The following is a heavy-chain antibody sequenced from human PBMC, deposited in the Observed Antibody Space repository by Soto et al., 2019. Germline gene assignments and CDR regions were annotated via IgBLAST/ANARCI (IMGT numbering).Heavy chain of an antibody. CDR2: IYWDDDK. J-gene: IGHJ1*01. D-gene: IGHD6-13*01. CDR3: AHTYSSSWYDRAEYFQH. Sequence: QITLKESGPTLVKPTQTLTLTCTFSGFSLSTSGVGVGWIRQPPGKALEWLALIYWDDDKRYSPSLKSRLTITKXXSXHXXVLTMTNMDPVDTATYYCAHTYSSSWYDRAEYFQHWGQGTLVTVSS. V-gene: IGHV2-5*02. CDR1: GFSLSTSGVG.